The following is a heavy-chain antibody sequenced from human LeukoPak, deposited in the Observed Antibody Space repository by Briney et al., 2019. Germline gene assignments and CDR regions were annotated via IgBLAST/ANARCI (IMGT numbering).Heavy chain of an antibody. D-gene: IGHD3-22*01. V-gene: IGHV3-7*02. Sequence: GGSLRLSCAASKFTFSDYWMSWVRQAPGKGLEWVATIKSDGSETYYVDSVKGQITISRDNAKDSLYLHMNSLRAEDTAVYYCASYYYDSSGTTQSTDYWGQGTLVTVSS. CDR1: KFTFSDYW. CDR3: ASYYYDSSGTTQSTDY. J-gene: IGHJ4*02. CDR2: IKSDGSET.